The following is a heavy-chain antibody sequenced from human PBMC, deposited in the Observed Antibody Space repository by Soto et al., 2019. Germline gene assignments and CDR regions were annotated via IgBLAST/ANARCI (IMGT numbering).Heavy chain of an antibody. D-gene: IGHD7-27*01. CDR3: TRANWYSEY. Sequence: QVQLQESGPGLVKPSETLSLTCSVSGGSISNHYWSWIRQPPGKGLEWIGYIYYNGNTNYNPSLKSRVTMSVDTSWNQISLKLTTVTAGDTAVYYCTRANWYSEYWGQGTLVTVSS. J-gene: IGHJ4*02. CDR2: IYYNGNT. V-gene: IGHV4-59*11. CDR1: GGSISNHY.